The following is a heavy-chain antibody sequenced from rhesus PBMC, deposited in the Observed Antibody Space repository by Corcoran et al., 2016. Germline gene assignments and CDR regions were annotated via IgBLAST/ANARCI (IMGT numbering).Heavy chain of an antibody. Sequence: QVQLQESGPGLVKPSDPLSLTCTVAGCSISGYYWRWIRQPPGKGLEWIGNIDGNIAGTNYNPSLKSRVTISKDTSKNQFSLKLSSVTAADTAVYYCARRRSFDSWGQGVVVTVSS. J-gene: IGHJ6*01. CDR3: ARRRSFDS. D-gene: IGHD2-39*01. V-gene: IGHV4-81*01. CDR1: GCSISGYY. CDR2: IDGNIAGT.